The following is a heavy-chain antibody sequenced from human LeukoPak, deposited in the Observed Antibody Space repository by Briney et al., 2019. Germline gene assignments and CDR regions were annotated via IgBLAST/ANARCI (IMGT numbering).Heavy chain of an antibody. V-gene: IGHV3-23*01. CDR1: GFTFRNYA. Sequence: PGGSLRLSCAASGFTFRNYAMSWGRQAPGMGLEWGSSINAGGGSTYYADSVKGRFTISRDTSKNTLSLQMNGLRAEDTAVYYCAKATIGAADANFDYWGQGTRVTVSS. D-gene: IGHD6-13*01. J-gene: IGHJ4*02. CDR3: AKATIGAADANFDY. CDR2: INAGGGST.